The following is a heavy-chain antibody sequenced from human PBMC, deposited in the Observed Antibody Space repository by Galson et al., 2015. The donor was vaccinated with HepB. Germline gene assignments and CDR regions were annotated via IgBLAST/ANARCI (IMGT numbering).Heavy chain of an antibody. J-gene: IGHJ6*02. Sequence: SLRLSCAASGFTSSSYGIHWVRQAPGKGLEWMAAISGDGNTKNYADSVKGRFTISRDKSKNTVYLQMNSLRPDDTAVFYCARDRWVERDLLQVYYFGMDVWGQGTTVTVSS. D-gene: IGHD1-26*01. CDR1: GFTSSSYG. CDR3: ARDRWVERDLLQVYYFGMDV. V-gene: IGHV3-30-3*01. CDR2: ISGDGNTK.